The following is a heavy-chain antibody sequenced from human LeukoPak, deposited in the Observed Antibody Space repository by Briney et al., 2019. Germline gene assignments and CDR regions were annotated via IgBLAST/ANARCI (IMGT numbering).Heavy chain of an antibody. V-gene: IGHV4-34*01. CDR3: ARRYRSILTGSRAVFDP. CDR2: INHSGST. Sequence: SETLSLTCAVYGGSFSGYYWSWIRQPPGKGLEWIGEINHSGSTNYNPSLKSRVTISVDTSKNQFSLKLSSVTAADTAVYYCARRYRSILTGSRAVFDPWGQGTLVTVSS. J-gene: IGHJ5*02. CDR1: GGSFSGYY. D-gene: IGHD3-9*01.